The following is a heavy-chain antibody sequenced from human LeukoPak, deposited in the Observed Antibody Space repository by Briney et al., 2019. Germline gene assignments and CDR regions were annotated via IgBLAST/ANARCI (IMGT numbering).Heavy chain of an antibody. CDR3: ARELRAQTIVTHYYYYMDV. V-gene: IGHV3-64*01. CDR1: GFTFSSYA. CDR2: ISSNGGST. Sequence: PGGSLRLSCAASGFTFSSYAMHWVRQAPGKGLEYVSAISSNGGSTYYANSVKGRFTISRDNSKNTLYLQMGSLRAEDMAVYYCARELRAQTIVTHYYYYMDVWGKGTTVTISS. D-gene: IGHD3-22*01. J-gene: IGHJ6*03.